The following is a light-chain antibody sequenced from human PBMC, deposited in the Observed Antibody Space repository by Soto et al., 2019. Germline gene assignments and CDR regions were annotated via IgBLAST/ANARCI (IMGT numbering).Light chain of an antibody. Sequence: DIQMTQAPSSLSASVGGRVTITCRASQCISNYLAWYQQKPGKVPKLLIYAASTLQSGVPSRFSGSGSGTDFTLTISSLQPEDVATYYCQKYNSAPWTFGQGTKV. CDR2: AAS. CDR3: QKYNSAPWT. V-gene: IGKV1-27*01. J-gene: IGKJ1*01. CDR1: QCISNY.